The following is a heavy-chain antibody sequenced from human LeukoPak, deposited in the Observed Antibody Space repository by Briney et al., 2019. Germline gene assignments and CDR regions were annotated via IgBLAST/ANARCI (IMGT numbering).Heavy chain of an antibody. Sequence: SVKVSCKASGGTFSSYAISWVRQAPGQGLEWMGRIIPILGIANYAQKFQGRVTITADKSTSTAYMELSSLRSEDTAVYYCARHATAAVRSPDYYYYYGMDVWGQGTTVTVSS. D-gene: IGHD6-13*01. J-gene: IGHJ6*02. CDR1: GGTFSSYA. V-gene: IGHV1-69*04. CDR2: IIPILGIA. CDR3: ARHATAAVRSPDYYYYYGMDV.